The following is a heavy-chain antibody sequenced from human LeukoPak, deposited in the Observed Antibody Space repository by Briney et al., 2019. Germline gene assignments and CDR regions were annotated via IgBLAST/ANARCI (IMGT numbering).Heavy chain of an antibody. CDR3: ARTRVVPAAYYYYYMDV. CDR2: VNHSGST. Sequence: SETLSLTCAVYGASFSDYYWSWIRQPPGKGLEWIGEVNHSGSTTYNPSLKSRVTISVDTSKNQSSLKVSSVTAADTAVYYCARTRVVPAAYYYYYMDVWGKGTTVTVSS. V-gene: IGHV4-34*01. CDR1: GASFSDYY. J-gene: IGHJ6*03. D-gene: IGHD2-2*01.